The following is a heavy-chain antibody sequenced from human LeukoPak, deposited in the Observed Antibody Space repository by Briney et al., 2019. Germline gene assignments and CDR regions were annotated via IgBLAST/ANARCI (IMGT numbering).Heavy chain of an antibody. J-gene: IGHJ4*02. CDR3: ARDSLPMAVTGPFDH. CDR2: IWFDGSNI. V-gene: IGHV3-33*01. D-gene: IGHD6-19*01. CDR1: GFNFSSYG. Sequence: PGGSLRLSCAASGFNFSSYGTHWVRQAPSKGLEWVTSIWFDGSNIHYADSVKGRVIISRDNSKSALYLQMNSLRAEDTAIYYCARDSLPMAVTGPFDHWGQGALVTVSS.